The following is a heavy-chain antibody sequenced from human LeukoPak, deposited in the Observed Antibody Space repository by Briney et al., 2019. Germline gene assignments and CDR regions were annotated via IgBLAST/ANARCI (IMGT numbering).Heavy chain of an antibody. CDR2: INHSGST. J-gene: IGHJ4*02. V-gene: IGHV4-34*01. D-gene: IGHD7-27*01. Sequence: PSETLSLTCAVYGGSFSGYYWSWIRQPPGKGLEWIGEINHSGSTNYNPSLKSRVTISVDTSKNQFSLKLSSVTAADTAVYYCATSGDPGDYWGQGTLVTVSS. CDR1: GGSFSGYY. CDR3: ATSGDPGDY.